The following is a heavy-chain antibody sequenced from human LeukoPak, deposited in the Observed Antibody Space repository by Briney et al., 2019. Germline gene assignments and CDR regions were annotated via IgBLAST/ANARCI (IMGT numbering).Heavy chain of an antibody. CDR2: ISGSGGST. V-gene: IGHV3-23*01. CDR3: AKEVSVVIVGVMGLYYFDY. CDR1: GFTFSSYA. D-gene: IGHD1-26*01. Sequence: GGSLRLSCAASGFTFSSYAMSWVRQAPGKGLEWVSAISGSGGSTNYADSVKGRFTISRDNSKNTLYLQMNSLRAEDTAVYYCAKEVSVVIVGVMGLYYFDYWGQGTLVTVSS. J-gene: IGHJ4*02.